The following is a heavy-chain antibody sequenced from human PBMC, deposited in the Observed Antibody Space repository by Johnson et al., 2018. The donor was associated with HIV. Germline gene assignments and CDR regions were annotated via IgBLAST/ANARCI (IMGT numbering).Heavy chain of an antibody. V-gene: IGHV3-66*02. J-gene: IGHJ3*02. Sequence: VQLVESGGGVVQPGRSLRLSCAASGFTVSSNYMSWVRQAPGKGLEWVSVIYSGGSTYYADSVKGRFTISRDNSKNTLYLQMNSLRAEDTAVYYCARADWGYDSSAFDAFDIWGQGTMVTVSS. D-gene: IGHD3-22*01. CDR3: ARADWGYDSSAFDAFDI. CDR2: IYSGGST. CDR1: GFTVSSNY.